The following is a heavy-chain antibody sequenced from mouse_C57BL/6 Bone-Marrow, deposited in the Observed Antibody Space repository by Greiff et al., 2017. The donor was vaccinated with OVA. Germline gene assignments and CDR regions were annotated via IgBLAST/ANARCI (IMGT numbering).Heavy chain of an antibody. J-gene: IGHJ2*01. Sequence: VQVVESGAELVRPGASVKLSCKASGYTFTDYYINWVKQRPGQGLEWIARIYPGSGNTYYNEKFKGKATLTAEKSSSTAYMQLSSLTSEDSAVYFCARSVITTRGYFDYWGQGTTLTVSS. CDR1: GYTFTDYY. CDR3: ARSVITTRGYFDY. V-gene: IGHV1-76*01. D-gene: IGHD1-1*01. CDR2: IYPGSGNT.